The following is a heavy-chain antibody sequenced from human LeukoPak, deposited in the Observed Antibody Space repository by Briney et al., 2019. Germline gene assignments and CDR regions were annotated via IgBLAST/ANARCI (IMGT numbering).Heavy chain of an antibody. CDR2: ISGSGGST. J-gene: IGHJ3*02. Sequence: GASMRLSCAASGFCFRNYAISWVRPARGEVLEWVSSISGSGGSTYSADSVKGRFTISRENSNNTLCLQMNSLRADDTAMYYCAKDSEATITPLSAFDIWGKGTMVTVS. CDR1: GFCFRNYA. CDR3: AKDSEATITPLSAFDI. D-gene: IGHD4-23*01. V-gene: IGHV3-23*01.